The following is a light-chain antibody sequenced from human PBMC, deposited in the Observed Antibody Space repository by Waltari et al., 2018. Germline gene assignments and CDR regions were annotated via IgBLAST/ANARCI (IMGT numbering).Light chain of an antibody. Sequence: QSVLTQPPSASGTPGQRVTISCSGSSSNIGSNYVYWYQQLPGTAPNLLIYGNNQRPSGVPGRFSGSKSGTSASMAISGLRSEDEADYYCAAWDDSLSGVVFGGGTKLTVL. CDR1: SSNIGSNY. V-gene: IGLV1-47*01. CDR3: AAWDDSLSGVV. J-gene: IGLJ2*01. CDR2: GNN.